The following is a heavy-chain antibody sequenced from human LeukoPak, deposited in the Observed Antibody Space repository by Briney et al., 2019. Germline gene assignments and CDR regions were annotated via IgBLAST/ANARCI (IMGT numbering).Heavy chain of an antibody. V-gene: IGHV3-23*01. CDR3: VRGYSFGPYGMDV. CDR1: GFSFSNYA. Sequence: GGSLRLSCAASGFSFSNYAMSWVRHAPGKGLEWVAGMSGPGGTTSYADSVKGRFTISRDNSKNTLYLQMSSLRAEDTAVYFCVRGYSFGPYGMDVWGQGTTVTVSS. J-gene: IGHJ6*02. CDR2: MSGPGGTT. D-gene: IGHD2-15*01.